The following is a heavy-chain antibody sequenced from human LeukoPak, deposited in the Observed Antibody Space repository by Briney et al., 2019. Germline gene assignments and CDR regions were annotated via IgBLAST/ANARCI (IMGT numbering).Heavy chain of an antibody. CDR1: GFTFSSYA. CDR3: ARGSDVFGN. V-gene: IGHV3-23*01. J-gene: IGHJ4*02. CDR2: ISGSGAGT. Sequence: GGSLRLSCAASGFTFSSYAMSWVRQAPGKGLEWVSTISGSGAGTYYADSVKGRFTVSRDNSKNTLYLHMNSLRAEDTAVYSCARGSDVFGNWGQGTLVPVSS. D-gene: IGHD3-16*01.